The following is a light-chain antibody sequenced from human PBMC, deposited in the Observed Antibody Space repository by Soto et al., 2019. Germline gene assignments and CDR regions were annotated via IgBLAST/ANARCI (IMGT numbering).Light chain of an antibody. CDR3: QQYNNWPPFT. CDR2: GAS. J-gene: IGKJ3*01. Sequence: EIVMTQSPATLSVSPGERVTLSCRASQSVSRSIAWYQQKPGQATRLLIYGASTRATGIPARFSGSGSGTEFTLTISSLQSEDFAVYYCQQYNNWPPFTFGPGTKVDIK. CDR1: QSVSRS. V-gene: IGKV3-15*01.